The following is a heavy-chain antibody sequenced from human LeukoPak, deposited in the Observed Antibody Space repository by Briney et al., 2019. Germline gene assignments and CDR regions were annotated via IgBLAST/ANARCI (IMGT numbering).Heavy chain of an antibody. Sequence: ASVKVSCKASGYTFTSYGISWVRQAPGQGLEWMGWISAYNGNTNYAQKLQGRVTMTTDTSTSTAYMELRSLRSDDTAVDYCAREEGFPWFGVSTPKSYYGMDVWGQGTTVTVSS. D-gene: IGHD3-10*01. V-gene: IGHV1-18*01. CDR2: ISAYNGNT. CDR1: GYTFTSYG. CDR3: AREEGFPWFGVSTPKSYYGMDV. J-gene: IGHJ6*02.